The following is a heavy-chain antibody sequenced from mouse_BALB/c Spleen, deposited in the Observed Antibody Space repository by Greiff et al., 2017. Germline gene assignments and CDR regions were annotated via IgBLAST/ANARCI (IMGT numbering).Heavy chain of an antibody. V-gene: IGHV2-9*02. CDR2: IWAGGST. D-gene: IGHD1-2*01. CDR3: ARIIHYYGSYAMDY. J-gene: IGHJ4*01. CDR1: GFSLTSYG. Sequence: VQRVESGPGLVAPSQSLSITCTVSGFSLTSYGVHWVRQPPGKGLEWLGVIWAGGSTNYNSALMSRLSISKDNSKSQVFLKMNSLQTDDTAMYYCARIIHYYGSYAMDYWGQGTSVTVSS.